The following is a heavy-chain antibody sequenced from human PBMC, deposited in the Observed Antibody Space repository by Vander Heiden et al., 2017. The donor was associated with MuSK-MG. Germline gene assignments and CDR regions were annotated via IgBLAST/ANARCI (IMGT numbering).Heavy chain of an antibody. CDR3: ARIWFGELLKPSWFDP. Sequence: QVTLKESGPVLVKPTETLTLTCTVPGFSLSNARMGVSWIRQPQGNALEWLAHIFSNDEKSYSTSLKSRLTISKDTSKSQVVLTMTNMDPVDTATDYCARIWFGELLKPSWFDPWGQGTLVTVSS. D-gene: IGHD3-10*01. V-gene: IGHV2-26*01. CDR2: IFSNDEK. J-gene: IGHJ5*02. CDR1: GFSLSNARMG.